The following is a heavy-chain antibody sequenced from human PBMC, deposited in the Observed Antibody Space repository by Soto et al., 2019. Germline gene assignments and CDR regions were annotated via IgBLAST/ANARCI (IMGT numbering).Heavy chain of an antibody. Sequence: GGSLRLSCAASGFTFSSYAVSWVRQAPGKGPEWISSISGSGSTIYYADSVKGRFTISRDNSKNTLYLQMSSLRAEDTAVYYCARVFYYYDSSGYYYFDYWGQGTLVTVSS. V-gene: IGHV3-23*01. CDR1: GFTFSSYA. CDR3: ARVFYYYDSSGYYYFDY. CDR2: ISGSGSTI. J-gene: IGHJ4*02. D-gene: IGHD3-22*01.